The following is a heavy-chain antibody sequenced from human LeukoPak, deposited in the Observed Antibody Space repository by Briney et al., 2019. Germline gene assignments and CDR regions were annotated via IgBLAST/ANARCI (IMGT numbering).Heavy chain of an antibody. D-gene: IGHD5-12*01. Sequence: GGSLRLSCAASGFTVCSNYMSWVRQAPGEGLEWVSTIYSGGSTYYADSVKGRFTVSRDNSRNTLYLLMNTLRAEDTAVYYCARGRSGYDSRYFDPWGQGTLVTVSS. CDR2: IYSGGST. V-gene: IGHV3-53*01. CDR3: ARGRSGYDSRYFDP. J-gene: IGHJ5*02. CDR1: GFTVCSNY.